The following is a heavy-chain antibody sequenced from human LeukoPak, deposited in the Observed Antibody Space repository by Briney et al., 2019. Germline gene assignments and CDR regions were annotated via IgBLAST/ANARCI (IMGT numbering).Heavy chain of an antibody. D-gene: IGHD1-14*01. CDR3: AHPAGI. V-gene: IGHV3-11*04. J-gene: IGHJ4*02. CDR1: GFGFSDSY. CDR2: ISGSGSDI. Sequence: GGSLRLSCVVSGFGFSDSYMTWIRQTPGKGLEWLAYISGSGSDIYYADSVKGRFTISRDNAKKSLYLQMNSLRAEDTAVYYCAHPAGIWGQGTLVTVSS.